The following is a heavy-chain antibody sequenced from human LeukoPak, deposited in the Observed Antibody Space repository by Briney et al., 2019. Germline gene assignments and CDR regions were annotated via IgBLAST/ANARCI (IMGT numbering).Heavy chain of an antibody. Sequence: SVKVSCKASGGTFSSYAISWVRQAPGQGLEWMGGIIPIFGTANYAQKFQGRVTITADESTSTAYMELSSLRSEDTAVYYCARVGLGYRDDNWFDPWGQGTLVTVSS. V-gene: IGHV1-69*01. J-gene: IGHJ5*02. CDR1: GGTFSSYA. CDR2: IIPIFGTA. D-gene: IGHD5-18*01. CDR3: ARVGLGYRDDNWFDP.